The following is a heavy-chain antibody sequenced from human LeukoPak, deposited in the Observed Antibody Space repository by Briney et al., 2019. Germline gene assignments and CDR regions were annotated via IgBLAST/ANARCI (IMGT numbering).Heavy chain of an antibody. Sequence: GGSLRLSCAASGFNLFTYAMSWARQAPGKGLEWVSVIYSGGSTDYAESVKGRFTISRDNSKNTMYLQMNNLRVEDTAVYYCARDRQPVRLGFDPWGQGTLVTVSS. CDR2: IYSGGST. J-gene: IGHJ5*02. V-gene: IGHV3-53*01. D-gene: IGHD6-6*01. CDR1: GFNLFTYA. CDR3: ARDRQPVRLGFDP.